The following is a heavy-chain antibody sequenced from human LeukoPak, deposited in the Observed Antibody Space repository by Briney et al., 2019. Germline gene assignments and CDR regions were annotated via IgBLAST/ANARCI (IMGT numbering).Heavy chain of an antibody. V-gene: IGHV4-39*07. D-gene: IGHD7-27*01. CDR2: MYSSGST. J-gene: IGHJ6*03. CDR1: GGSISITSYY. CDR3: ARVYELGSYYYYMDV. Sequence: PSETLSLTCTVSGGSISITSYYWGWIRQPPGKGLEWIGSMYSSGSTYYNPSLKSRVTISVDTSKNQFSLKLSSVTAADTAVYYCARVYELGSYYYYMDVWGKGTTVTVSS.